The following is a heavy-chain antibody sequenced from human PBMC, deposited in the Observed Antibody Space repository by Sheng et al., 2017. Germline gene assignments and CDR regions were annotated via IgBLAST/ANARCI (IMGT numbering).Heavy chain of an antibody. CDR1: GFTFSDHW. Sequence: EVQLVDSGGGLVQPGGSLRLSCAASGFTFSDHWMAWVRQVPGRGLEWVATIKQDVNEKYYRDSVKGRFIISRDNAKNSLYLQMNSLRVEDTAVYYCARRDGDFWGQGTLVTSPQ. V-gene: IGHV3-7*01. CDR3: ARRDGDF. CDR2: IKQDVNEK. J-gene: IGHJ4*02.